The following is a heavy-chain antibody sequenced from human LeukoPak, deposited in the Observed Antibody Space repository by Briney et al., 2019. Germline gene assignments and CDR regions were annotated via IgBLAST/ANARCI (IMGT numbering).Heavy chain of an antibody. V-gene: IGHV3-49*04. J-gene: IGHJ4*02. CDR3: TRPSYYYDSSGYCC. CDR1: GFTFGDYA. Sequence: GGSLRLSCTASGFTFGDYAMSWVRQAPGKRLEWVGFIRSKAYGGTTEYAASVKGRFTISRDDSKSIAYLQMNSLKTEDTAVYYCTRPSYYYDSSGYCCWGQGTLVTVSS. D-gene: IGHD3-22*01. CDR2: IRSKAYGGTT.